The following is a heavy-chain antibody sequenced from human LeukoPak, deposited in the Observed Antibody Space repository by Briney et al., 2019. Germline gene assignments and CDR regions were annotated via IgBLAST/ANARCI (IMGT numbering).Heavy chain of an antibody. CDR3: AKADRRSDLPYYFDY. V-gene: IGHV3-23*01. CDR2: ISGSGDST. Sequence: GGSLRLSCAASGFTFSSYGMSWVRQAPGKGLAWVSGISGSGDSTYYAGSVRGRFTISRDNSKNTLFLQMNSLRAEDTAVYYCAKADRRSDLPYYFDYWGQGTLVTVSS. J-gene: IGHJ4*02. CDR1: GFTFSSYG.